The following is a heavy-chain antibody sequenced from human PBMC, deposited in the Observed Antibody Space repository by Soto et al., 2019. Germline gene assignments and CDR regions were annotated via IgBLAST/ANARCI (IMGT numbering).Heavy chain of an antibody. J-gene: IGHJ4*02. Sequence: QVQLVESGGGVVQPGRSLRLSCAASGFTFSSYGMHWVRQAPGKGLEWVAVIWYDGSNKYYADSVKGRFTISRDNSKNTLYLQMNSLRAEDTAVYYCARAALPHYYDSSGYHWGHFDYWGQGTLVTVSS. CDR3: ARAALPHYYDSSGYHWGHFDY. CDR1: GFTFSSYG. CDR2: IWYDGSNK. V-gene: IGHV3-33*01. D-gene: IGHD3-22*01.